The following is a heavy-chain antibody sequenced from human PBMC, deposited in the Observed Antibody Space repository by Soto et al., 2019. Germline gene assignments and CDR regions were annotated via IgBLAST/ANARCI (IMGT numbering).Heavy chain of an antibody. V-gene: IGHV3-74*01. D-gene: IGHD6-25*01. Sequence: GASLRLSCIASEFTFSSYGLHWVRQVPGKGLVWVSRLNEDGSFTSYADSVKGRFNISRDNAKKTLYLEMNSLRAEDSAVLYCGRDLSGRAAVWGQGNKVSVAS. CDR2: LNEDGSFT. CDR1: EFTFSSYG. CDR3: GRDLSGRAAV. J-gene: IGHJ6*02.